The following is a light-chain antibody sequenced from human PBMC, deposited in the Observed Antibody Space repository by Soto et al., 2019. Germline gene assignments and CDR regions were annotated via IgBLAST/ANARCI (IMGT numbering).Light chain of an antibody. CDR1: QSVGSY. V-gene: IGKV3-11*01. CDR3: QQRTNWWT. CDR2: DAS. Sequence: EIVLTQSPATLSLSPGERATLSCRASQSVGSYLAWYQQKPGQAPRLLIYDASDRATGIPARFGGSGSGTDFTLTISSLEPEDFAIYYWQQRTNWWTFGQGTKVEIK. J-gene: IGKJ1*01.